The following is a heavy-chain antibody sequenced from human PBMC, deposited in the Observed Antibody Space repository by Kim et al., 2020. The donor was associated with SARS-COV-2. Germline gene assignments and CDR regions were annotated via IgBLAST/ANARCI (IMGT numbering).Heavy chain of an antibody. J-gene: IGHJ4*02. CDR3: ARGLLEDIVVVVAAN. V-gene: IGHV3-64*01. CDR2: ISSNGGST. D-gene: IGHD2-15*01. Sequence: GGSLRLSCAASGFTFSSYAMHWVRQAPGKGLEYVSAISSNGGSTYYANSVKGRFTISRDNSKNTLYLQMGSLRAEDMAVYYCARGLLEDIVVVVAANWGQGTLVTVSS. CDR1: GFTFSSYA.